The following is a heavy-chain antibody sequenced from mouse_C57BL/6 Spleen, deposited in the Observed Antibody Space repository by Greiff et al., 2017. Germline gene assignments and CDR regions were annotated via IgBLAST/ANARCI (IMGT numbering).Heavy chain of an antibody. CDR1: GYTFTSYW. CDR2: IDPSDSYT. CDR3: ARSYYGDYFDY. D-gene: IGHD1-1*01. V-gene: IGHV1-69*01. J-gene: IGHJ2*01. Sequence: QVQLQQPGAELVMPGASVKLSCKASGYTFTSYWMHWVKQRPGQGLEWIGEIDPSDSYTNYNQKFKGKSTLTVDKSSSTAYMQLSSLTSEDAAVYYCARSYYGDYFDYWGQGTTRTVSS.